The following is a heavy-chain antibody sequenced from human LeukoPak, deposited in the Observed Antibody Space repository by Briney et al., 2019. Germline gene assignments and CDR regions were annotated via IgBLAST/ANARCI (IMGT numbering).Heavy chain of an antibody. J-gene: IGHJ5*02. V-gene: IGHV4-4*02. Sequence: SETLSLTCTVSGGSISSSNWWSWVRQPPGKGLEWIGEIYHSGSTNYNPSLKSRVTISVDKSKNQFSLKLSPVTAADTAVYYCARGWRTAAGTCWFDPWGQGTLVTVSS. CDR1: GGSISSSNW. CDR3: ARGWRTAAGTCWFDP. CDR2: IYHSGST. D-gene: IGHD6-13*01.